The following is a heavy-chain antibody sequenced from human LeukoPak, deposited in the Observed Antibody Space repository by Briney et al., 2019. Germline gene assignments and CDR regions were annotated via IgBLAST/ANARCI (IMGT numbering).Heavy chain of an antibody. Sequence: PSETLSLTCTVSGGSISSYYWSWIRQPPGKGLELSGYIYYSGSTNYNPSLKSRVTISVDTSKNQFSLKLSSVTAADTAVYYCARTGYYDFWSGYQDNWGQGTPVTVSS. CDR2: IYYSGST. V-gene: IGHV4-59*01. D-gene: IGHD3-3*01. J-gene: IGHJ4*02. CDR3: ARTGYYDFWSGYQDN. CDR1: GGSISSYY.